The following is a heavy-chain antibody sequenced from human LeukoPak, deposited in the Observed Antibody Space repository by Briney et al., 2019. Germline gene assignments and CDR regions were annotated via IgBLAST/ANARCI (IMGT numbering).Heavy chain of an antibody. CDR2: IYYSGST. CDR3: ARGKLRNRRYGMDV. V-gene: IGHV4-59*08. D-gene: IGHD3-16*01. Sequence: PSETLSLTCTVSGGSISSYYCSWIRQPPGKGLEWIGYIYYSGSTNYNPSLKSRVTISVDTSKNQFSLKLSSVTAADTAVYYCARGKLRNRRYGMDVWGQGTTVTVSS. CDR1: GGSISSYY. J-gene: IGHJ6*02.